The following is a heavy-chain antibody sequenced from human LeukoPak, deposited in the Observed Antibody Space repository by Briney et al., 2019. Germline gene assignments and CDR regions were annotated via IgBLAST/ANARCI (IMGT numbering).Heavy chain of an antibody. J-gene: IGHJ5*02. V-gene: IGHV4-39*01. CDR3: ARSENYIPEDWFDP. CDR1: GGSISSSSYC. CDR2: ICYSGST. D-gene: IGHD5-24*01. Sequence: PSETLSLTCTVSGGSISSSSYCWGWIRQPPGKGLEWIGSICYSGSTFYNPSLKSRVTLSVDTSKNQFSLKLSSVTAADTAVYYCARSENYIPEDWFDPLGPGNPGHRLL.